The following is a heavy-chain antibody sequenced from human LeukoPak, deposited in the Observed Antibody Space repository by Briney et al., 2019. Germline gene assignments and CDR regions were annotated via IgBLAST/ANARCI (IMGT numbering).Heavy chain of an antibody. D-gene: IGHD1-26*01. J-gene: IGHJ4*02. V-gene: IGHV4-34*01. Sequence: SETLSLTCAVYGGSFSGYYWSWIRQPPGKGLEWIGEINHSGSTNYNPSLKSRVTISVDTSKNQFSLKLSSVTAADTAVYYCARDISGGSYNFDYWGQGALVTVSS. CDR2: INHSGST. CDR3: ARDISGGSYNFDY. CDR1: GGSFSGYY.